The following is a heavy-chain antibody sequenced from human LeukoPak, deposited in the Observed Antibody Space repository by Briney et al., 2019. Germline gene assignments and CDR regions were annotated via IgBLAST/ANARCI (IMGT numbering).Heavy chain of an antibody. D-gene: IGHD1-26*01. V-gene: IGHV4-38-2*02. CDR1: GYSITTNYY. Sequence: PSETLSLTCTVSGYSITTNYYWAWIRQSPGTGLEWIGSVYHNGETYSNPSLKSRVIISVDTSKNEFSLRLTSVTAADTAVYYCVTPRSWELSDMAVWGKGTTVIVSS. CDR2: VYHNGET. CDR3: VTPRSWELSDMAV. J-gene: IGHJ6*03.